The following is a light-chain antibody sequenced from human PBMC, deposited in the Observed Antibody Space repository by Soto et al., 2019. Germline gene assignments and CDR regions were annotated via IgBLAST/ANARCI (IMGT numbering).Light chain of an antibody. CDR1: QSVSSN. CDR3: HHYKNWPPGGFT. Sequence: EIVMTQSPATLSVSPGERATLSCRASQSVSSNLAWYRQKPGQAPRLLIYGASTRATGTAARFSGSGSGTEFTLTISSLQSEDFAVYYCHHYKNWPPGGFTFGPGTKVDIK. CDR2: GAS. V-gene: IGKV3-15*01. J-gene: IGKJ3*01.